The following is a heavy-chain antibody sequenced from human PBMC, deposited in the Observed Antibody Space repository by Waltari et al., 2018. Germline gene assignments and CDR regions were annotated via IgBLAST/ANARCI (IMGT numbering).Heavy chain of an antibody. Sequence: QVQLVQSGAEVKKPGSSVKVSCKASGGTFSSYAISWVRQAPGPGPDWMGRILPIFGTANYAQRFQGRVTITADESTSTAYMELSSLRSEDTAVYYCARGPYYYDSSGSPFYYYYYGMDVWGQGTTVTVSS. CDR2: ILPIFGTA. D-gene: IGHD3-22*01. CDR1: GGTFSSYA. CDR3: ARGPYYYDSSGSPFYYYYYGMDV. V-gene: IGHV1-69*15. J-gene: IGHJ6*02.